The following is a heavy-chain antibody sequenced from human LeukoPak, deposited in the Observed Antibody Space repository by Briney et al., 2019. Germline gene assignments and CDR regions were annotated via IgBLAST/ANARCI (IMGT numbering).Heavy chain of an antibody. CDR1: GFTFTSAW. Sequence: AGGSLRLSCAASGFTFTSAWMSGVRQSPGKGLEWVGRIKSKADGETIDYAAPVKGRFTISRDDSTKTLYLLMNSLETDDTAVYFCITDIPGGGYPLDFWGQGTLVTVSS. CDR2: IKSKADGETI. J-gene: IGHJ4*02. CDR3: ITDIPGGGYPLDF. V-gene: IGHV3-15*01. D-gene: IGHD3-16*02.